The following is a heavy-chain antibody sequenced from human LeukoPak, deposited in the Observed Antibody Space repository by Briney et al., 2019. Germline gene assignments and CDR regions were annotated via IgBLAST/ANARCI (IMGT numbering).Heavy chain of an antibody. CDR1: GFTFSSWA. CDR3: AKRMTTVTNFDY. J-gene: IGHJ4*02. Sequence: GGPLRLSCAASGFTFSSWAMSWVRQAPGQGLGWVSGICGSGGGRIYADSVKGRFTISRDNSKNTLYLQMNSLRAEDKALYYCAKRMTTVTNFDYWGQGTLVTVSS. D-gene: IGHD4-17*01. CDR2: ICGSGGGR. V-gene: IGHV3-23*01.